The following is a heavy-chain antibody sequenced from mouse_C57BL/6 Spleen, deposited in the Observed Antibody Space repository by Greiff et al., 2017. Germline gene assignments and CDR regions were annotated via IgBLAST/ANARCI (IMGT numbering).Heavy chain of an antibody. D-gene: IGHD1-1*01. Sequence: QVQLQQPGAELVKPGASVKLSCKASGYTFTSYWMQWVKQRPGQGLEWIGEIDPSDSYTNYNQKFKGKATLTVDTSSSNAYMQLSSLTSEDSAVYYCARRVVATRGYFDVWGTGTTVTVSS. CDR1: GYTFTSYW. CDR2: IDPSDSYT. V-gene: IGHV1-50*01. J-gene: IGHJ1*03. CDR3: ARRVVATRGYFDV.